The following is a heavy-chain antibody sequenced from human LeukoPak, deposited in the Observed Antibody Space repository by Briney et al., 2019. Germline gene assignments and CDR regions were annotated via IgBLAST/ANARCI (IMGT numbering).Heavy chain of an antibody. V-gene: IGHV4-30-2*01. Sequence: SETLSLSCTVSGGSISSGAYYWSWIRQHPGKGLEWIGYIYHSGSTYYNPSLKSRVTISVDRSKNQFSLKLSSVTAADTAVYYCARQGSSWYRGFDYWGQGTLVTVSS. CDR1: GGSISSGAYY. D-gene: IGHD6-13*01. J-gene: IGHJ4*02. CDR3: ARQGSSWYRGFDY. CDR2: IYHSGST.